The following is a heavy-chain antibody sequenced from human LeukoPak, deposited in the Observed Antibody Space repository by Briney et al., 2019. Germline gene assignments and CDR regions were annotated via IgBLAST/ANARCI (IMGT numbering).Heavy chain of an antibody. J-gene: IGHJ5*02. Sequence: GGSLRLSCAASGFTFSSYGMHWVRQAPGKGLEWVAFIRYDGSNKYYADSVKGRFTISRDNSKNTLYLQMNSLRAEDTAVYYCAKEPQRYSYGYNGFDPWGQGTLVTVSS. CDR3: AKEPQRYSYGYNGFDP. CDR2: IRYDGSNK. CDR1: GFTFSSYG. V-gene: IGHV3-30*02. D-gene: IGHD5-18*01.